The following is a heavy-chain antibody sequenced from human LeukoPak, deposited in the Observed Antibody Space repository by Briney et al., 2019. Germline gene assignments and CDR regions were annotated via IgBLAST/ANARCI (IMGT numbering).Heavy chain of an antibody. CDR3: ARDPSIETAADNY. J-gene: IGHJ4*02. D-gene: IGHD6-13*01. V-gene: IGHV1-69*04. Sequence: SVKASCKASGGTFSSYAISWVRQAPGQGLEWMGRIIPILGIANYAQKFQGRVTITADKSTSTAYMELSSLRSEDTAVYYCARDPSIETAADNYWGQGTLVTVSS. CDR1: GGTFSSYA. CDR2: IIPILGIA.